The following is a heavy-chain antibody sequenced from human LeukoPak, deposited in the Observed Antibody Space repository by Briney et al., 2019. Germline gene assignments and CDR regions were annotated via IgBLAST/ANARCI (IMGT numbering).Heavy chain of an antibody. CDR1: GFTFSSYS. CDR3: ARLGPVTLKVVPYWYFDL. CDR2: ISSSSSYI. D-gene: IGHD3-22*01. Sequence: GGSLRLSCAASGFTFSSYSMNWVRQAPGKGMEWVSSISSSSSYIYYADSVKGRFTISRDNAKNSLYLQMNSLRAEDTAVYFCARLGPVTLKVVPYWYFDLWGRGTLVTVSS. J-gene: IGHJ2*01. V-gene: IGHV3-21*01.